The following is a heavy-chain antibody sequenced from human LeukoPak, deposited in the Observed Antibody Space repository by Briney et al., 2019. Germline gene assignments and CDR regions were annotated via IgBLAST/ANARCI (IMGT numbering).Heavy chain of an antibody. CDR3: AREGSSGFDY. V-gene: IGHV3-48*03. J-gene: IGHJ4*02. Sequence: GGSLRHSCAASGFTSSSYEMNWVRQAPGKGLEWVSYISSSGSTIYYADSVKGRFTISRDNAKNSLYLQMNSLRAEDTAVYYCAREGSSGFDYWGQGTLVTVSS. CDR1: GFTSSSYE. CDR2: ISSSGSTI. D-gene: IGHD6-19*01.